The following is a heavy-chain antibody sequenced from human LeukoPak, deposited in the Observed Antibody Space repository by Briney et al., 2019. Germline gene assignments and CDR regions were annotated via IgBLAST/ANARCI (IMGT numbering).Heavy chain of an antibody. D-gene: IGHD2-15*01. J-gene: IGHJ4*02. CDR2: IYYSGST. Sequence: SETLSLTCTVSGGSISSSSYYWGWLRQPPGRGLEWIGSIYYSGSTYYNPSLKSRVTISVNTSKNQFSLKLSSVTAADTAVYYCARDQLSVVDYWGQGTLVTVSS. V-gene: IGHV4-39*07. CDR3: ARDQLSVVDY. CDR1: GGSISSSSYY.